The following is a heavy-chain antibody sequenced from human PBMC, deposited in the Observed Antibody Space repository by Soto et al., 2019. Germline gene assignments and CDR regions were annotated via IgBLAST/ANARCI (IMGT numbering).Heavy chain of an antibody. J-gene: IGHJ4*02. D-gene: IGHD3-22*01. CDR1: GGTFSSYT. V-gene: IGHV1-69*08. CDR3: ARETYYYDSSGYR. CDR2: IIPILGIA. Sequence: QVQLVQSGAEVKKPGSSVKVSCKASGGTFSSYTISWVRQAPGQGLEWMGRIIPILGIANYAQKFQGRVTITADKSTSTAYMELSSLRSEDTAVYYCARETYYYDSSGYRWGQGTLVTVSS.